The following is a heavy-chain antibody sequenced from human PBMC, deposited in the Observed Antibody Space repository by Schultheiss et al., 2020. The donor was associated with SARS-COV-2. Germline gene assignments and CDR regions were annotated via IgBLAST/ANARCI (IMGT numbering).Heavy chain of an antibody. Sequence: SETLSLTCTVSGGSISSGTYCWSWIRQPAGKGLEWIGRIYTSGSTNYNPSLKSRVTISVDTSKNQFSLKLSSVTAADTAVYYCAGVGATNHYWGQGTLVTVSS. CDR1: GGSISSGTYC. V-gene: IGHV4-61*02. D-gene: IGHD1-26*01. CDR2: IYTSGST. CDR3: AGVGATNHY. J-gene: IGHJ4*02.